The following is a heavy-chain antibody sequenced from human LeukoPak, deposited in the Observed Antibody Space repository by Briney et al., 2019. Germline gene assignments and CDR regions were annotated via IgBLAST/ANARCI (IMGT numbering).Heavy chain of an antibody. J-gene: IGHJ4*02. Sequence: SETLSLTCTVSGGSISSSSYYWGWVRQPPGKGLEWIGTIYYSGTTYYNPSLKSRLTISVDTSNNQFSLKLSSVTAADTAVYYCARHEIAVAGLYYWGQGTLVTVSS. V-gene: IGHV4-39*01. CDR1: GGSISSSSYY. CDR3: ARHEIAVAGLYY. D-gene: IGHD6-19*01. CDR2: IYYSGTT.